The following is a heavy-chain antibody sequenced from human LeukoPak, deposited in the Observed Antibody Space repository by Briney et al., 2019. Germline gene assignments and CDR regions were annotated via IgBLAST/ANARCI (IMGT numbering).Heavy chain of an antibody. J-gene: IGHJ6*03. CDR1: GFTFSSYA. Sequence: GGSLRLSCVASGFTFSSYAMSWVRQAPGKGLEWASAISGSGVSPYSADSVKGRFTIFRDNSINTLYLQMNSLRSEDTAVYYCANGLAASGDFLLRDYYYFMDVWGKGTTVTVSS. CDR3: ANGLAASGDFLLRDYYYFMDV. CDR2: ISGSGVSP. D-gene: IGHD7-27*01. V-gene: IGHV3-23*01.